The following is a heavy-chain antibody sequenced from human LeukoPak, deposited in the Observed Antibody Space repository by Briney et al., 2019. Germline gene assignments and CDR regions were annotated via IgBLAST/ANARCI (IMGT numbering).Heavy chain of an antibody. CDR3: ARDATAAADYYYGMDV. D-gene: IGHD6-13*01. CDR1: GGSISSYY. Sequence: SETLSLTCTVSGGSISSYYWSWIRQPPGKGLEWIGYSYYSGSTNYNPSLKSRVTISVDTSKNQFSLKLSSVTAADTAVYYCARDATAAADYYYGMDVWGQGTTVTVSS. J-gene: IGHJ6*02. CDR2: SYYSGST. V-gene: IGHV4-59*01.